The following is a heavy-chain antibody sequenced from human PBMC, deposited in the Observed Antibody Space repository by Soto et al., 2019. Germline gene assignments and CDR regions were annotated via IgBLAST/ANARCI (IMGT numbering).Heavy chain of an antibody. D-gene: IGHD3-3*01. J-gene: IGHJ6*02. CDR3: ARVQTEKYPYYDFWSGYYTGHYYYYGMDV. CDR1: GGSISSGDYY. CDR2: IYYSGST. V-gene: IGHV4-30-4*01. Sequence: SETLSLTCTVSGGSISSGDYYWSWIRQPPGKGLEWIGYIYYSGSTYYNPSLKSRVTISVDTSKNQFSLKLSSVTAADTAVYYCARVQTEKYPYYDFWSGYYTGHYYYYGMDVWGQGTTVTVSS.